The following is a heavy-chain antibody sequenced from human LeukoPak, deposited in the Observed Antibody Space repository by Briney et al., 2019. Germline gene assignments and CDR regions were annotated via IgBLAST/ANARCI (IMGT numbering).Heavy chain of an antibody. CDR2: IHYSGST. J-gene: IGHJ6*02. CDR1: GASVSSGDYY. D-gene: IGHD1-1*01. V-gene: IGHV4-31*03. CDR3: ARVWRQNAYGMDV. Sequence: SQTLSLTCTVSGASVSSGDYYWSWLRQHPGKGLEWIGYIHYSGSTYYNPSLKSRVTISVDTSKNQFSLKLSSVTAADTAVYYCARVWRQNAYGMDVWGQGTTVTVSS.